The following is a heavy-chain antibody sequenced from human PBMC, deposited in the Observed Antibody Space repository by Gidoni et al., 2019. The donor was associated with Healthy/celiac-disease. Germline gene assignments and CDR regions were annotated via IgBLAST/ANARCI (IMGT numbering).Heavy chain of an antibody. V-gene: IGHV3-30*01. D-gene: IGHD3-10*01. J-gene: IGHJ4*02. CDR2: ISYDGSNK. CDR3: ARDPYGGGRSGKGPFDY. Sequence: QVQLVESGGGVVQPGRSLRLSCAASGFTFSSYAMPWVRQAPGKGLEWVAVISYDGSNKYYADSVKGRFTISRDNSKNTLYLQMNSLRAEDTAVYYCARDPYGGGRSGKGPFDYWGQGTLVTVSS. CDR1: GFTFSSYA.